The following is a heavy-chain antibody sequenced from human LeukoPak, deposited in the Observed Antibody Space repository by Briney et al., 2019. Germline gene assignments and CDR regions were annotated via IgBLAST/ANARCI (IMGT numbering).Heavy chain of an antibody. CDR2: INHSGST. D-gene: IGHD3-10*01. Sequence: SETLSLTCAVYGGSFSGYYWSWIRQPPGKGLEWIGEINHSGSTNYNPSLRSRVTISVDTSKNQFSLKLSSVTAADTAVYYCARGGDYGSGSNWFDPWGQGTLVTVSS. V-gene: IGHV4-34*01. CDR1: GGSFSGYY. J-gene: IGHJ5*02. CDR3: ARGGDYGSGSNWFDP.